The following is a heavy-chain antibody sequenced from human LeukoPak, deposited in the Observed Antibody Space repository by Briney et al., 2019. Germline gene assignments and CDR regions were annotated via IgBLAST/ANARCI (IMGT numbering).Heavy chain of an antibody. CDR1: GLTFSSYA. J-gene: IGHJ6*02. CDR3: ARDGGDIVVVPAADYYYYYGMDV. CDR2: ISYDGSNK. Sequence: PGGSLRLSCAASGLTFSSYAMHWVRRAPGKGLEWVAVISYDGSNKYYADSVKGRFTISRDNSKNTLYLQMNSLRAEDTAVYYCARDGGDIVVVPAADYYYYYGMDVWGQGTTVTVSS. V-gene: IGHV3-30-3*01. D-gene: IGHD2-2*01.